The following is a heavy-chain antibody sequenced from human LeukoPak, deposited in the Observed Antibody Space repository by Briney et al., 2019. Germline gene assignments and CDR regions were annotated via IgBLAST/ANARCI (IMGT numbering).Heavy chain of an antibody. D-gene: IGHD3-22*01. CDR3: ARDDRSGYYGVY. V-gene: IGHV1-18*01. CDR1: GYTFTSYG. J-gene: IGHJ4*02. CDR2: ISAYNGNT. Sequence: ASVKVSCKASGYTFTSYGISWVRPAPGQGLEWMGWISAYNGNTNYAQKLQGRVTMTTDTSTSTAYMELRSLRSDDTAVYYCARDDRSGYYGVYWGQGTLVTVSS.